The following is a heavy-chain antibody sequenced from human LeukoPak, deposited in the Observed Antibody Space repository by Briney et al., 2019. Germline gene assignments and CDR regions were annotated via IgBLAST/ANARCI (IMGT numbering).Heavy chain of an antibody. V-gene: IGHV1-24*01. CDR1: GGTFSSYA. CDR2: FDPEDGET. D-gene: IGHD2-15*01. CDR3: ATACGGSCYYNWFDP. J-gene: IGHJ5*02. Sequence: ASVKVSCKASGGTFSSYAISWVRQAPGKGLEWMGGFDPEDGETIYAQKFQGRVTMTEDTSTDTAYMELSSLRSEDTAVYYCATACGGSCYYNWFDPWGQGTLVTVSS.